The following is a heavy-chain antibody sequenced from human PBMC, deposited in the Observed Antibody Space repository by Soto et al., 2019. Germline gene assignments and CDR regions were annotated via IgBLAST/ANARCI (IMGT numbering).Heavy chain of an antibody. CDR2: ISSNSAYM. CDR3: TRDASRDSSARGWFDP. Sequence: AGGSLRLSCAASGFTFRSFTVNWVRQAPGKGLEWVSTISSNSAYMYYTDALRGRFTISRDNAKNSLHLQMNSLRAEDTAVYYCTRDASRDSSARGWFDPWGPGTLVTVSS. J-gene: IGHJ5*02. CDR1: GFTFRSFT. V-gene: IGHV3-21*01. D-gene: IGHD6-13*01.